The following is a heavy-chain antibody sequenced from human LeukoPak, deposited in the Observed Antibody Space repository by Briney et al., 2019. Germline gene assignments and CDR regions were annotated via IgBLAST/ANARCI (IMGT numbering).Heavy chain of an antibody. CDR2: IGTAGDT. CDR1: GFTFSNYD. CDR3: ARQDLGRVIIY. Sequence: PGGSLRLSCAVSGFTFSNYDMHWVRQPTGQGLEWVSAIGTAGDTYYPGSVKGRFTISRANAKNSLYLQMNSLRAGDTAVYYCARQDLGRVIIYWGQGTLVTVSS. J-gene: IGHJ4*02. V-gene: IGHV3-13*04. D-gene: IGHD7-27*01.